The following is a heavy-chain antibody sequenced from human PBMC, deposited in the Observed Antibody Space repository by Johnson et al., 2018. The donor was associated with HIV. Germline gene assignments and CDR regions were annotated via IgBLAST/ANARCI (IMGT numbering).Heavy chain of an antibody. V-gene: IGHV3-33*08. CDR2: IWYAGSNK. CDR1: GFTLSNAW. J-gene: IGHJ3*02. CDR3: ARGQLWLLDDALDI. D-gene: IGHD5-18*01. Sequence: QVQLVESGGGLVKPGGSLRLSCAASGFTLSNAWMRRVRQASGKGLEWVAVIWYAGSNKYYADSVKGRFTISRDNSKNTLYLQMNSLRAEDTAIYYCARGQLWLLDDALDIWGQGTMVTVSS.